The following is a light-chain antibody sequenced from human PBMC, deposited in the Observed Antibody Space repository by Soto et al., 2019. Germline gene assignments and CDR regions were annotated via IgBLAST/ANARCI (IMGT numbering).Light chain of an antibody. CDR2: DNS. Sequence: SYALTQPPSVSVAPGQTATISCGGNNIGSQGLHWYQQKPPQAPVLVVYDNSDRPSGTPERFSGSKSENTATLTISRVEAGDDADYYCQVWHTNSDHVVFGGGTKVTVL. V-gene: IGLV3-21*02. J-gene: IGLJ2*01. CDR1: NIGSQG. CDR3: QVWHTNSDHVV.